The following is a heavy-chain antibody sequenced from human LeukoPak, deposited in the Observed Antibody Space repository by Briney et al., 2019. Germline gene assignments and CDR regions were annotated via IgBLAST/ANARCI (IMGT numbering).Heavy chain of an antibody. CDR2: IYPGDSDT. D-gene: IGHD3-22*01. CDR1: GYSFITSW. J-gene: IGHJ5*02. V-gene: IGHV5-51*01. CDR3: ARLVSSGRLDP. Sequence: GESLKISCKGSGYSFITSWIGWVRQMPGKGLEWMGIIYPGDSDTRYSPSFQGQVTISADKSSSTAYLQWSSLKASDAAMYYCARLVSSGRLDPWGQGTLVTVSS.